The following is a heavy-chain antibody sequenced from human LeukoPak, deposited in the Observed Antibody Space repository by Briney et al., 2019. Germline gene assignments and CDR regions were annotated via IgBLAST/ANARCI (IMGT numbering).Heavy chain of an antibody. J-gene: IGHJ4*02. Sequence: GGSLRLSCAASGFTFSSYGMHWVRQAPGKGLEWVAFIRYDGSNKYYADSVKGRFTISRDNSKNTLYLQMNSLRTDDTAVYYCAKLDTSMASHRFDYWGQGTLVTVSS. CDR1: GFTFSSYG. D-gene: IGHD5-18*01. CDR2: IRYDGSNK. V-gene: IGHV3-30*02. CDR3: AKLDTSMASHRFDY.